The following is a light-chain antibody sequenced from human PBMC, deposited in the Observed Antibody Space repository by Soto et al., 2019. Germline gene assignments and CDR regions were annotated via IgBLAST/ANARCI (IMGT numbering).Light chain of an antibody. V-gene: IGKV1-5*01. CDR3: QEYSSYST. J-gene: IGKJ4*01. Sequence: DLQMTQSPSTLSASVGDRVTTTCRASQSISSWLAWYQQKPGKAPKLLIYDASSLESGVPLRFSGSGSGTDFTLTISSLQPDDFATYYCQEYSSYSTFGGGTKVEIK. CDR1: QSISSW. CDR2: DAS.